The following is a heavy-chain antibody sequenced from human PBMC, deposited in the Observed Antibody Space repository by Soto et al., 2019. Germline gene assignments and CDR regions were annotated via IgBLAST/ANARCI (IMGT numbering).Heavy chain of an antibody. J-gene: IGHJ4*02. Sequence: RCILKKTGKGLEWMGFIYPDDSETKYSPSFEGKVTMSSDSYRSIAYLQWSSLQASDTAIYYCARGRHNGCGGDFDFLGQRTLVPV. CDR3: ARGRHNGCGGDFDF. CDR2: IYPDDSET. V-gene: IGHV5-51*01. D-gene: IGHD2-8*01.